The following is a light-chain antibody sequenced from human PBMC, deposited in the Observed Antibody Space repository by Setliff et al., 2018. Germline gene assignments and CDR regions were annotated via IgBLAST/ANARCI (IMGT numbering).Light chain of an antibody. J-gene: IGLJ1*01. CDR1: SGDVFGYNY. CDR3: SSYEGSNNYV. CDR2: EVT. V-gene: IGLV2-8*01. Sequence: QSVLTQPASVSGSPGQSITISCTGTSGDVFGYNYVSWYQQHPGKAPKLMIYEVTKRPSGVPDRFSGSKSGNTASLTVSGLQAEDEADYYCSSYEGSNNYVFGTGTKGTVL.